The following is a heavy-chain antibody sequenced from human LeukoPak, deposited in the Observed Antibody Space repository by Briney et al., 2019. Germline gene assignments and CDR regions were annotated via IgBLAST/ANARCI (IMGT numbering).Heavy chain of an antibody. CDR3: AREGSGNYWGNDY. CDR2: INSDGSST. Sequence: PGGSLRFSCEASGFTFSSYWMHWVRQAPGKGLVWVSRINSDGSSTSYADSVKGRFTISRDNAKNTLYLQMNSLRAEDTAVYYCAREGSGNYWGNDYWGQGTLVTVSS. CDR1: GFTFSSYW. D-gene: IGHD1-26*01. J-gene: IGHJ4*02. V-gene: IGHV3-74*01.